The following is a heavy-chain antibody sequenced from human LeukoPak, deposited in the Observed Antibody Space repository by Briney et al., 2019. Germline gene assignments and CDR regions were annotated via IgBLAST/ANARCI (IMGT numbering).Heavy chain of an antibody. J-gene: IGHJ4*02. CDR2: ISGGGGST. V-gene: IGHV3-23*01. Sequence: GGSLRLSCAASGFTFSSYGMSWVRQAPGKGLEWVSAISGGGGSTYYADSVKGRFTISRGNSKNTLYLQMNSLRAEDTAVYYCAKAPVTTCRGAFCYPFDYWGLGTLVTVSS. CDR3: AKAPVTTCRGAFCYPFDY. CDR1: GFTFSSYG. D-gene: IGHD2-15*01.